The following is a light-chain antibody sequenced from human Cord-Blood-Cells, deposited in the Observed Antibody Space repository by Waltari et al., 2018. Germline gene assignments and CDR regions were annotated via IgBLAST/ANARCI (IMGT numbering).Light chain of an antibody. Sequence: QSALTQPASVSGSPEQSITISSTGTRGAVGGYNHVSWYQQHPGKSPKLMIYDVSNRPSGVSNRFSGSKSGNTASLTISGLQAEDEADYYCSSYTSSSTLGVFGTGTKVTVL. CDR2: DVS. CDR1: RGAVGGYNH. J-gene: IGLJ1*01. CDR3: SSYTSSSTLGV. V-gene: IGLV2-14*01.